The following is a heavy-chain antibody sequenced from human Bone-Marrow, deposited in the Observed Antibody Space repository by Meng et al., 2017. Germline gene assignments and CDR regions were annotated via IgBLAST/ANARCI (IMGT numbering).Heavy chain of an antibody. V-gene: IGHV4-34*01. CDR1: CGSFSGYY. D-gene: IGHD2-2*01. CDR3: ARGTVVVPAEDHYSGYVFDY. CDR2: INHSVST. Sequence: QGHLPELGPGLLTPSEALSLTCAAYCGSFSGYYWSRIRHPPGKGLEWIGKINHSVSTNYNPALKSRVTISVDTSKNQFSLKLSSVTAADTAVYYCARGTVVVPAEDHYSGYVFDYWGQGTLVTVSS. J-gene: IGHJ4*02.